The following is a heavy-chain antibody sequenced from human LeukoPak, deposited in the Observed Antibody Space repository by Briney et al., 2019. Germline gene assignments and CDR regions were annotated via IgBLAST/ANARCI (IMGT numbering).Heavy chain of an antibody. V-gene: IGHV3-30*18. J-gene: IGHJ6*02. Sequence: GGPLRLSCAASGFTFGGYGMHCVRQAPGKGVEWVAVISYDGSNKYYADSVKGRFTISRDNSKNTLYLQMNSLRGEDTAVYYCAKDRSSGSYGGMDVWGQGTTVTVSS. CDR2: ISYDGSNK. CDR3: AKDRSSGSYGGMDV. CDR1: GFTFGGYG. D-gene: IGHD3-10*01.